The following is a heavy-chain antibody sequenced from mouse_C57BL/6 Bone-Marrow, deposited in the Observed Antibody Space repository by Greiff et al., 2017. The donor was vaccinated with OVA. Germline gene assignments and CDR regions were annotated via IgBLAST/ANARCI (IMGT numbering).Heavy chain of an antibody. V-gene: IGHV14-4*01. CDR3: TTGSRYEDWYFDV. CDR2: IDPENGDT. Sequence: VQLQQSGAELVRPGASVKLSCTASGFNIKDDYMHWVKQRPEQGLEWIGWIDPENGDTEYASKFQGKATITADTSSNTAYLQLSSLTSEDTAVYYWTTGSRYEDWYFDVWGTGTTVTVSS. J-gene: IGHJ1*03. CDR1: GFNIKDDY. D-gene: IGHD1-1*01.